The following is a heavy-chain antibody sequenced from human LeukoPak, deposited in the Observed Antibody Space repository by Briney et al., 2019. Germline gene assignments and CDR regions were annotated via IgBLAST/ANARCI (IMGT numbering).Heavy chain of an antibody. CDR2: ISGSGGST. Sequence: AGGSLRLSCAGSGFTFSSYAMSWVRQAPGKGLEWVSAISGSGGSTYYADSVKGRFTISRDNSKNTLYLQMNSLRAEDTAVYYCAKDSSSWFGTPTWYFQHWGQGTLVTVSS. V-gene: IGHV3-23*01. J-gene: IGHJ1*01. CDR1: GFTFSSYA. D-gene: IGHD6-13*01. CDR3: AKDSSSWFGTPTWYFQH.